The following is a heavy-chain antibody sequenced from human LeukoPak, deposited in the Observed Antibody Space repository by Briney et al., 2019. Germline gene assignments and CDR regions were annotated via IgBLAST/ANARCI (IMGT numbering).Heavy chain of an antibody. V-gene: IGHV4-34*01. CDR1: GGSFSGYY. Sequence: SETLSLTCAVYGGSFSGYYWSWIRQPPGKGLEWIGEINHSGSTNYNPSLKSRVTISVDTSKNQFPLKLSSVTAADTAVYYCAREDSSGYYYRWFDPWGQGTLVTVSS. D-gene: IGHD3-22*01. J-gene: IGHJ5*02. CDR3: AREDSSGYYYRWFDP. CDR2: INHSGST.